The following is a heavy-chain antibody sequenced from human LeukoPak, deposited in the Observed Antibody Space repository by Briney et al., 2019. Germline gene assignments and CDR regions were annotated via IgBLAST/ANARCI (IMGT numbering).Heavy chain of an antibody. CDR1: GYTFTSYD. CDR3: AKSYTIQYYFDY. J-gene: IGHJ4*02. CDR2: INPNSGGT. Sequence: ASVKVSCKASGYTFTSYDINWVRQATGQGLEWMGWINPNSGGTNYAQKFQGRVTMTRDTSISTAYIELSSLRSDDTAVYYCAKSYTIQYYFDYWGQGTLVTVSS. D-gene: IGHD3-3*01. V-gene: IGHV1-2*02.